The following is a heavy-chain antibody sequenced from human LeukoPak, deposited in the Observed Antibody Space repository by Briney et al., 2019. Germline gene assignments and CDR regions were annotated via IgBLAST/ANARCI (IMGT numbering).Heavy chain of an antibody. CDR2: ISSSSSYI. CDR3: AREVVDSSGQNWFDP. J-gene: IGHJ5*02. D-gene: IGHD3-22*01. V-gene: IGHV3-21*01. Sequence: GGSLRLSCAASGFTYSNYAMSWVRQAPGKGLEWVSSISSSSSYIYYADSVKGRFTISRDNAKNSLYLQMNSLRAEDTAVYYCAREVVDSSGQNWFDPWGQGTLVTVSS. CDR1: GFTYSNYA.